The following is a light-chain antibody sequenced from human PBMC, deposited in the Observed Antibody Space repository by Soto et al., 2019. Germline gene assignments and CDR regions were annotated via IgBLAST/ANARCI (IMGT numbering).Light chain of an antibody. CDR2: AAS. Sequence: DIPMTQSPSSLSASVGDRVTITCRASQGIYNYLAWYQQKPGKAPKLLIYAASTLEAGVPSRFSGSGSGTDFTLTISSLQPEDGATYYCHKYNSALLTFGQGTRLEIK. J-gene: IGKJ5*01. V-gene: IGKV1-27*01. CDR1: QGIYNY. CDR3: HKYNSALLT.